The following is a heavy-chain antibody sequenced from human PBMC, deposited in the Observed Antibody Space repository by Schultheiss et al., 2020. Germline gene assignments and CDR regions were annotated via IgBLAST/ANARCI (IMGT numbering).Heavy chain of an antibody. CDR3: ARATRSMAPFDP. V-gene: IGHV3-21*01. Sequence: GESLKISCAASGFTFSSYSMNWVRQAPGKGLEWVSSISSSSSYIYYADSVKGRFTISRDNAKNSLYLQMNSLRAEDTAVYYCARATRSMAPFDPWGQGTLVTVSS. D-gene: IGHD3-3*01. J-gene: IGHJ5*02. CDR1: GFTFSSYS. CDR2: ISSSSSYI.